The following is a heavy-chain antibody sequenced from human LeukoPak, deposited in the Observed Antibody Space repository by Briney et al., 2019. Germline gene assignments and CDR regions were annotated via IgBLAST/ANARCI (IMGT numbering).Heavy chain of an antibody. J-gene: IGHJ5*02. CDR3: ARHGGGYCRTTSCYLFDP. CDR1: GYSFTTYW. V-gene: IGHV5-51*01. Sequence: GESLKISCKASGYSFTTYWIGWVRQMPGKGLEWMGIIYPGDSDTKYSLSFQGQVTISADKSISTAYLQWSSLKASDTAMYYCARHGGGYCRTTSCYLFDPWGQGTLVTVSS. D-gene: IGHD2-2*01. CDR2: IYPGDSDT.